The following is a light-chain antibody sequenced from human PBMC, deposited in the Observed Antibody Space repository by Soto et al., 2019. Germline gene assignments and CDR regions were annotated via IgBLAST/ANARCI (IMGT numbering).Light chain of an antibody. Sequence: ESVLTQSPGTLSLSPGERATLSCRASQSVSSDYLAWYQQKPGQAPRLLIYGASTRATGIPDRFSGSGSWTDFTLTISRLEPEDSAVYYCQQYGSSPTWTFGQGTKVDIK. V-gene: IGKV3-20*01. CDR3: QQYGSSPTWT. CDR2: GAS. J-gene: IGKJ1*01. CDR1: QSVSSDY.